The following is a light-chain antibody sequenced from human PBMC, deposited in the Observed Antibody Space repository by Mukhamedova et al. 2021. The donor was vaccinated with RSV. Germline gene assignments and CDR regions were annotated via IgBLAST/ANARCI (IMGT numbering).Light chain of an antibody. Sequence: GHSSYAIAWHQQQPEKGPRYLMKLNSDGSHSKGDGIPDRFSGSSSGAERYLTISNLQSEDEADYYCQTWGTGILVVFGGGTKLTVL. CDR1: GHSSYA. J-gene: IGLJ2*01. CDR2: LNSDGSH. V-gene: IGLV4-69*01. CDR3: QTWGTGILVV.